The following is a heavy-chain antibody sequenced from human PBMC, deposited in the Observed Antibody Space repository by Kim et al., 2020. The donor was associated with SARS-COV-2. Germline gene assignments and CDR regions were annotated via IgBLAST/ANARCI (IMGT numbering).Heavy chain of an antibody. V-gene: IGHV4-59*11. CDR2: VFHSGSA. Sequence: SETLSLTCTVYGVSITSHYWTWIRQPPGKGLEWIGNVFHSGSANYNPSLKSRVTMSVDTSKNQLSLQLSSMTAADTAVYYCAREGYFDGGSFFFDYWGQGSLVTVSS. J-gene: IGHJ4*02. CDR1: GVSITSHY. CDR3: AREGYFDGGSFFFDY. D-gene: IGHD2-15*01.